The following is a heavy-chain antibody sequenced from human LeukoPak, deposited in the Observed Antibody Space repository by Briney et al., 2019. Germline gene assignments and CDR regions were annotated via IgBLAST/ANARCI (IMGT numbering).Heavy chain of an antibody. D-gene: IGHD2-15*01. CDR2: ISGSGGST. Sequence: GGSLRLSCAASGFTFSSYAMSGFRQAPGKGLEGVSAISGSGGSTYYADSVKGRFTISRDNSKNTLYLQMNSLRAEDTAVYYCAKDWDCSGGSCPDYWGQGTLVTVSS. CDR3: AKDWDCSGGSCPDY. CDR1: GFTFSSYA. V-gene: IGHV3-23*01. J-gene: IGHJ4*02.